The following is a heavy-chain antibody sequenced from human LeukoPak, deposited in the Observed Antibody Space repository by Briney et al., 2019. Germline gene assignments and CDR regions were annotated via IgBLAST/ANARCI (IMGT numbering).Heavy chain of an antibody. D-gene: IGHD3-9*01. CDR3: ARGQGDTYYDILTGWPPLYYYYMDV. Sequence: SETLSLTCSVSGGSISSSSYYWGWIRQPPGKGLEWIGSIHDSGSTYYNQTLKSRVTISVDTSKNQFSLKLSSVTAADTAVYYCARGQGDTYYDILTGWPPLYYYYMDVWGKGTTVTVSS. J-gene: IGHJ6*03. CDR2: IHDSGST. CDR1: GGSISSSSYY. V-gene: IGHV4-39*07.